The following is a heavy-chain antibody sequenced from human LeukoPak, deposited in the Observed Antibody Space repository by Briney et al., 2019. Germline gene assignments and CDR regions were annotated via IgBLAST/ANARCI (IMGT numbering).Heavy chain of an antibody. J-gene: IGHJ4*02. D-gene: IGHD5-12*01. CDR1: GYTFTGYY. V-gene: IGHV1-2*04. Sequence: ASVEVSCKASGYTFTGYYMHWVRQAPGQGLEWMGWINPNSGGTNYAQKFQGWVTVTRDTSISTAYMELNSLISDDTAVYYCATVERGYSAYASFYFDYWGRGTLVTVSS. CDR2: INPNSGGT. CDR3: ATVERGYSAYASFYFDY.